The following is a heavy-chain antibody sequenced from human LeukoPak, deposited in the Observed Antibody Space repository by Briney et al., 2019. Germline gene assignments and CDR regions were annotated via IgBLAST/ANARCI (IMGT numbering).Heavy chain of an antibody. D-gene: IGHD6-13*01. J-gene: IGHJ4*02. Sequence: ASVKVSCKASGYTFTGYYMHWLRQAPGQGLEWMGWINPNSGGTNYAQKFQGRVTMTRDTSISTAHMELSRLRSDDTAVYYCARDVRGQEQQLVIDYWGQGTLVTVSS. V-gene: IGHV1-2*02. CDR1: GYTFTGYY. CDR2: INPNSGGT. CDR3: ARDVRGQEQQLVIDY.